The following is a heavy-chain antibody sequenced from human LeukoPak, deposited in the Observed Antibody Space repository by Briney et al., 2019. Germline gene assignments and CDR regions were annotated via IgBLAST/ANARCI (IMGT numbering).Heavy chain of an antibody. CDR2: IYTSGST. Sequence: PSETLSLTCTVSGGSISSGSYYWSWIPQPAGQGREWIGRIYTSGSTNYNPSLKSRVTISVSTTKNQFSLKLSSVTAPDTAVYYCARGGNYDCWSGYYFDYWGQGTLVTVSS. V-gene: IGHV4-61*02. CDR1: GGSISSGSYY. D-gene: IGHD3-3*01. J-gene: IGHJ4*02. CDR3: ARGGNYDCWSGYYFDY.